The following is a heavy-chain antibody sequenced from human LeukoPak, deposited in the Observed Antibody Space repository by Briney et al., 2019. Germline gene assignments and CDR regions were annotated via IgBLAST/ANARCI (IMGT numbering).Heavy chain of an antibody. Sequence: SQTLSLTCTVSGGSISSGDYYWSWIRQPPGKGLEWIGYIYYSGSTYYNPSLKSRVTISVDTSKNQFSLKLSSVTAADTAVYYCARIYDSSGYYPDYWGQGTLVTVSS. J-gene: IGHJ4*02. D-gene: IGHD3-22*01. CDR2: IYYSGST. CDR1: GGSISSGDYY. CDR3: ARIYDSSGYYPDY. V-gene: IGHV4-30-4*01.